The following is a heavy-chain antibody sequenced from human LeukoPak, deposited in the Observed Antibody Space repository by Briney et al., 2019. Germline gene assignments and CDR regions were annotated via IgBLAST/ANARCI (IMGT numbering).Heavy chain of an antibody. D-gene: IGHD3-22*01. CDR2: IKSKTDGGTT. CDR3: TTDLIHLYYYDSSGYSH. J-gene: IGHJ4*02. Sequence: GGSLRLSCAASGFTFSNAWMSWVRQAPGKGLEWVGRIKSKTDGGTTDYAAPVKGRFTISRDDSKNTLYLQMNSLKTEDTAVYYCTTDLIHLYYYDSSGYSHWGQGTLVTVSS. CDR1: GFTFSNAW. V-gene: IGHV3-15*01.